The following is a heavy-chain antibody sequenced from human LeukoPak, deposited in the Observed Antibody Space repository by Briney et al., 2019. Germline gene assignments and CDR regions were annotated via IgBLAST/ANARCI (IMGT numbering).Heavy chain of an antibody. CDR2: IYYSGST. J-gene: IGHJ5*02. CDR3: AHGAVAARPXWFDP. Sequence: PSETLSLTCTVSGGSISSSSYYWGWIRQPPGKGLEWIGSIYYSGSTYYNPSLKSRVTISVDTSKNQFSLKLSSVTAADTAVYYCAHGAVAARPXWFDPWGQXTLVTVSS. V-gene: IGHV4-39*01. CDR1: GGSISSSSYY. D-gene: IGHD6-6*01.